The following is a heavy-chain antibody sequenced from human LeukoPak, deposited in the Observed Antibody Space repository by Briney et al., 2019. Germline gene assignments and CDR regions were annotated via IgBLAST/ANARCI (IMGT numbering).Heavy chain of an antibody. D-gene: IGHD6-13*01. Sequence: GGSLRLSCATSGFTFGNYWMSWVRQAPGKGLEWVAKVKEDGSEEKYVDSVKGRFTISRDNAENAVHLEMNSLRAEDTAVYYCASPGQGSSSWFWQDWGQGTLVTVSS. CDR1: GFTFGNYW. J-gene: IGHJ4*02. CDR3: ASPGQGSSSWFWQD. CDR2: VKEDGSEE. V-gene: IGHV3-7*03.